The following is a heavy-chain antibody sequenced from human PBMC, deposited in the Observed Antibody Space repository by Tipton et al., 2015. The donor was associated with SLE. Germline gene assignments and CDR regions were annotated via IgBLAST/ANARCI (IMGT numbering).Heavy chain of an antibody. J-gene: IGHJ4*02. D-gene: IGHD5-18*01. Sequence: TLSLTCTVSGGSISNYYWSWIRQPPGKGLEWIGYIYHSGSTNYNPSLKSRVTISEVTSKNQFSLKLSSVTAAGTAVYYCASLGYSYGLGFDYWGQGILVTVSS. CDR1: GGSISNYY. CDR3: ASLGYSYGLGFDY. V-gene: IGHV4-59*01. CDR2: IYHSGST.